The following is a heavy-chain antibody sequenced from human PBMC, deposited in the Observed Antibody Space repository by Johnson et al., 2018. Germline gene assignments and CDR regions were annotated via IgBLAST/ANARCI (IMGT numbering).Heavy chain of an antibody. V-gene: IGHV4-59*01. CDR3: ARAPRGYSYGYDYYYGMDV. CDR2: SDYSGST. J-gene: IGHJ6*02. D-gene: IGHD5-18*01. Sequence: VQLVQSGPGLVKPSETLSLTCTVSGGSISSYYWSWIRQPPGKGLEWIGYSDYSGSTNYNPSLKSRVTISVDTSKNQFSLKLSSVTAADTAVYYCARAPRGYSYGYDYYYGMDVWGQGTTVTVSS. CDR1: GGSISSYY.